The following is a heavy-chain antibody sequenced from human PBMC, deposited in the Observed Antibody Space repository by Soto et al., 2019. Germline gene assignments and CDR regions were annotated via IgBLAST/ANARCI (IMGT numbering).Heavy chain of an antibody. J-gene: IGHJ4*02. Sequence: GGSLRLSCAASGFTFSSYGMHWVRQAPGKGLEWVAVISYDGSNKYYADSVKGRFTISRDNSKNTLYLQMNSLRAEDTAVYYCAKHRAGFGSGSDTYYFDVWGQGTLVTVSS. CDR2: ISYDGSNK. D-gene: IGHD3-10*01. CDR1: GFTFSSYG. CDR3: AKHRAGFGSGSDTYYFDV. V-gene: IGHV3-30*18.